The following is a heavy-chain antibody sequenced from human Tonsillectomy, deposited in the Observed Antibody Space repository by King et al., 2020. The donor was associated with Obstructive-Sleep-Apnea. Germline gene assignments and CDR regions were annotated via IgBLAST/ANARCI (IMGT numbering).Heavy chain of an antibody. CDR3: AREIRSRNSY. Sequence: VQLVESGGGVVQPGRSLRLSCAASEFTFSAYTMHWVRQAPGKGLEWVAVISYDGNSEYYADSVKGRFTISRDNSKNTLYLQMNTLRAEDTALYYCAREIRSRNSYWGQGTLVTVSS. J-gene: IGHJ4*02. CDR1: EFTFSAYT. V-gene: IGHV3-30*04. D-gene: IGHD3-3*02. CDR2: ISYDGNSE.